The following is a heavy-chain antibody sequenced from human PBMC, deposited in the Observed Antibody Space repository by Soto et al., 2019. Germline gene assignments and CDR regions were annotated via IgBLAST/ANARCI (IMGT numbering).Heavy chain of an antibody. CDR1: GFTFSSYG. J-gene: IGHJ4*02. D-gene: IGHD3-3*01. CDR3: AKMYDFWSGLDY. CDR2: ISGSGGST. V-gene: IGHV3-23*01. Sequence: GSLRLSCAASGFTFSSYGMHWVRQAPGKGLEWVSAISGSGGSTYYADSVKGRFTISRDNSKNTLYLQMNSLRAEDTAVYYCAKMYDFWSGLDYWGQGTLVTLSS.